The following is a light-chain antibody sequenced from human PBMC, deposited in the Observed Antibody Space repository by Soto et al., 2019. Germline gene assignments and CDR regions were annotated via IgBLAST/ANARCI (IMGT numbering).Light chain of an antibody. J-gene: IGLJ2*01. Sequence: QTVVSQEPSFSVSPGETVTLTCGLTSASVLTSYYPSWYQQTPGQAPRTLIYSTNIRSSGVPDRFSGSKSGTSASLAITGLQAEDEADYYCQSYDSSLSLFGGGTKLTVL. CDR1: SASVLTSYY. CDR3: QSYDSSLSL. CDR2: STN. V-gene: IGLV8-61*01.